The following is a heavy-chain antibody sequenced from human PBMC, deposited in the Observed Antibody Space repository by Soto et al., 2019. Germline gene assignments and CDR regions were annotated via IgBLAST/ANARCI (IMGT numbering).Heavy chain of an antibody. D-gene: IGHD3-22*01. CDR2: VAYDGSKT. CDR3: ARWVGGSMYDNSGKYDS. CDR1: GFTFSSNG. Sequence: QVQLVESGGGVVQPGRSLRLTCAASGFTFSSNGMHWVRQAPGKGLEWVALVAYDGSKTYYGDSVRGRFTISRDNSENTLYLKLTSLRAEDTAVSYCARWVGGSMYDNSGKYDSWGQGTLVTVSS. J-gene: IGHJ5*01. V-gene: IGHV3-30*03.